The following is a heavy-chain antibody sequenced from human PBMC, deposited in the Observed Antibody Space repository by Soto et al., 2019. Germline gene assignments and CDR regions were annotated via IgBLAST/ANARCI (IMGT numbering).Heavy chain of an antibody. CDR3: AGILPHYYDSSGQDAFDI. CDR2: IIPIFGTA. D-gene: IGHD3-22*01. Sequence: QVQLVQSGAEVKKPGSSVKVSCKASGGTFSSYAISWVRQAPGQGLEWMGGIIPIFGTANYAQKFQGRVTITADESTSTAYMELSSLRSEDTAVYYCAGILPHYYDSSGQDAFDIWGQGTMVTVSS. J-gene: IGHJ3*02. CDR1: GGTFSSYA. V-gene: IGHV1-69*12.